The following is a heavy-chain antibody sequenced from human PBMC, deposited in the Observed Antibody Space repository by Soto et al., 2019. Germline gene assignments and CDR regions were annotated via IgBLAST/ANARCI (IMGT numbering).Heavy chain of an antibody. CDR2: ISGQIAKT. D-gene: IGHD1-26*01. CDR3: ARGPPSGSFSLTPRF. J-gene: IGHJ4*02. V-gene: IGHV1-18*04. CDR1: GYSFHNYG. Sequence: QVQLVQSGPEVRKPGASVKVSCTASGYSFHNYGIIWVRQAPGQGLEWMRWISGQIAKTNFAQKFQGRVSMTTDTSTNTAYVELSSLRSDDTAIYYCARGPPSGSFSLTPRFWGQGSVVTVSS.